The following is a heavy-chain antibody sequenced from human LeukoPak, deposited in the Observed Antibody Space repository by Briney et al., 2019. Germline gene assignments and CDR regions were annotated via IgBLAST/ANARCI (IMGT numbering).Heavy chain of an antibody. CDR3: ASSYFDSSAHAFDI. Sequence: GGSLRLSCAASGFTFSTYWMSWVRQAPGKGLEWGANIKQDGSEKYYVDSVKGRFTISRDNAKTSLFLQMNSLRSEDTSVYYCASSYFDSSAHAFDIWGQGTMVTVSS. CDR2: IKQDGSEK. V-gene: IGHV3-7*01. CDR1: GFTFSTYW. D-gene: IGHD3-22*01. J-gene: IGHJ3*02.